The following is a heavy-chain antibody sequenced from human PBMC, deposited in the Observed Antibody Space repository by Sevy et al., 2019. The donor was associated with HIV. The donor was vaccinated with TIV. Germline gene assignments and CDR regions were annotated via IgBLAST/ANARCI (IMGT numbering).Heavy chain of an antibody. CDR1: GGTFSRYA. CDR2: IIPIFGTA. D-gene: IGHD3-10*01. V-gene: IGHV1-69*13. CDR3: ARVRVGAKITMVQGFIFDY. J-gene: IGHJ4*02. Sequence: ASVKVSCKASGGTFSRYAISWVRQAPGQGLEWMGGIIPIFGTANYAQKFQGRVTITADESTSTAYMELSSLRSEDTAVYYCARVRVGAKITMVQGFIFDYWGQGTLVTVSS.